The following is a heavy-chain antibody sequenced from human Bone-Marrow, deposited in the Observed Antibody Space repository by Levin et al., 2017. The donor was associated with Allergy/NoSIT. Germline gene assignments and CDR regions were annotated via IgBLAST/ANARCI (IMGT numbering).Heavy chain of an antibody. CDR3: AQRGSWAGNNWDTGYLDY. V-gene: IGHV2-5*02. Sequence: SGPTLVKPTQTLTLTCTFSGFSLSSYGVGVGWVRQPPGKALEWLAVIYWDDDKRYSPSLKGRLTITKDTSKDQVVLTMANMDTVDSGTYYCAQRGSWAGNNWDTGYLDYWGQGTLVTVSS. J-gene: IGHJ4*02. D-gene: IGHD1-1*01. CDR2: IYWDDDK. CDR1: GFSLSSYGVG.